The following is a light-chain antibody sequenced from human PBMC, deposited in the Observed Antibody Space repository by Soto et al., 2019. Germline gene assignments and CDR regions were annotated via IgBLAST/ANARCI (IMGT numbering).Light chain of an antibody. V-gene: IGLV1-47*02. J-gene: IGLJ2*01. CDR3: AAWDDSLSAVV. CDR2: SNN. CDR1: SSNSGSNY. Sequence: QAVVTQPPSASGTPGQRFTISCSGSSSNSGSNYVYWYQQLPGTAPKLLIYSNNQRPSGVPDRSSGSKSGTSASLAISGLRPEDEADYYCAAWDDSLSAVVFRGGTQLTV.